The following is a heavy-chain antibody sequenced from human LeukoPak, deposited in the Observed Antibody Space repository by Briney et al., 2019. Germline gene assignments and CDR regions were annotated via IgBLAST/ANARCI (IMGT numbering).Heavy chain of an antibody. J-gene: IGHJ5*02. CDR3: ATDAPGSGYYYDSSGYYH. D-gene: IGHD3-22*01. CDR1: GYTFTDYY. Sequence: ASVKVSCKVSGYTFTDYYMHWVQQAPGKGLEWMGLVDPEDGETIYAEKFRGRVTITADTSTDTAYMELSSLRSEDTAVYYCATDAPGSGYYYDSSGYYHWGQGTLVTVSS. V-gene: IGHV1-69-2*01. CDR2: VDPEDGET.